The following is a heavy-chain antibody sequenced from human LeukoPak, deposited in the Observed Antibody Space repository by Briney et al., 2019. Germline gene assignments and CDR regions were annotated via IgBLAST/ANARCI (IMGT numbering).Heavy chain of an antibody. CDR1: GFTFSSYS. V-gene: IGHV3-21*01. Sequence: PGGSLRLSCAASGFTFSSYSMNWVRQAPGKGLEWVSSISSSSSYIYYADSVEGRFTISRDNAKNSLYLQMNSLRAEDTAVYYCARALVGATSGGFDYWGQGTLVTVSS. CDR2: ISSSSSYI. J-gene: IGHJ4*02. D-gene: IGHD1-26*01. CDR3: ARALVGATSGGFDY.